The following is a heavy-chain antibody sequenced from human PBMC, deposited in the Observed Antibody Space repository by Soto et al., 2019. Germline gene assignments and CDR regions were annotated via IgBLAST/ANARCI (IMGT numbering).Heavy chain of an antibody. J-gene: IGHJ4*02. D-gene: IGHD3-22*01. CDR3: ASAPRGYDYGNSGPGFDH. Sequence: SETRSLTCTVSGDSISSADFYWSWMRQPRGKGLEWIGYIYYSGSTYYNPSLKRRVTISIDASKSQLTLKLSSVTTADTAVYCSASAPRGYDYGNSGPGFDHWSQGTLVSASS. CDR2: IYYSGST. CDR1: GDSISSADFY. V-gene: IGHV4-30-4*01.